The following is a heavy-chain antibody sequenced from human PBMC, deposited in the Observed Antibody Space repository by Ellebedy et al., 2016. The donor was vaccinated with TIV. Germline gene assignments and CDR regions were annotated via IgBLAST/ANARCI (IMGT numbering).Heavy chain of an antibody. D-gene: IGHD5-12*01. CDR2: INHSGST. CDR3: AREGPEGLRFHSYIRYESND. V-gene: IGHV4-34*01. Sequence: SETLSLXCAVYGGSFSGYYWSWIRQPPGKGLEWIGEINHSGSTNYNPSLKSRVTISVDTSKNQFSLKLSSVTAADTAVYYCAREGPEGLRFHSYIRYESNDWGQGTLVTVSS. CDR1: GGSFSGYY. J-gene: IGHJ4*02.